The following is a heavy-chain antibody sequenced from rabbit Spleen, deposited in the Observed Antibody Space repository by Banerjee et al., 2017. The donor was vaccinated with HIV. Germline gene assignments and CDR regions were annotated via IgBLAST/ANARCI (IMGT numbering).Heavy chain of an antibody. CDR1: GFSFSSSYY. CDR2: IWTGSGSA. Sequence: QEHVVESGGGLVQPEGSLTLTCTASGFSFSSSYYMCWVRQAPGKGLEWIASIWTGSGSAYYASWAKGRFTISKTSSTTVTLQMTSLTAADTATYFCARDPYGIYIGFDPGLWGQGTLVTVS. CDR3: ARDPYGIYIGFDPGL. D-gene: IGHD5-1*01. V-gene: IGHV1S45*01. J-gene: IGHJ6*01.